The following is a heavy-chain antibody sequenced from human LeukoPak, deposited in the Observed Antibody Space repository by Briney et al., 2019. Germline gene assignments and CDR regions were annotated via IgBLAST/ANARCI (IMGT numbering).Heavy chain of an antibody. D-gene: IGHD3-3*01. CDR3: AKDLERAFDI. J-gene: IGHJ3*02. CDR1: GFTLTGHS. Sequence: GGSLRLSCKPSGFTLTGHSMNWVRQAPGKGLEWVAFIRYDGSNKYYADSVKGRFTISRDNSKNTLYLQMNSLRAEDTAVYYCAKDLERAFDIWGQGTMVTVSS. CDR2: IRYDGSNK. V-gene: IGHV3-30*02.